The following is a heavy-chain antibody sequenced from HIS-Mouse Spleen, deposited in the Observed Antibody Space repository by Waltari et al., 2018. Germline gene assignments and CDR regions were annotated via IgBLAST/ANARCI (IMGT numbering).Heavy chain of an antibody. CDR3: AREIPYSSSWYDWYFDL. D-gene: IGHD6-13*01. J-gene: IGHJ2*01. CDR2: MYYSGST. CDR1: GCSISSCSYY. V-gene: IGHV4-39*07. Sequence: QLQLQESGPGLVKPSETLSLTCTVSGCSISSCSYYSGGIRQPPGKGLEWMGSMYYSGSTYYNPSLKSRVTISVDTSKNQFSLKLSSVTAADTAVYYCAREIPYSSSWYDWYFDLWGRGTLVTVSS.